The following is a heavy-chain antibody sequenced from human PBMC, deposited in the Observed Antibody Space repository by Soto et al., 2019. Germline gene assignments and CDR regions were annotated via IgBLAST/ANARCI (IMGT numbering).Heavy chain of an antibody. CDR1: GYTIGRNS. V-gene: IGHV1-69*08. J-gene: IGHJ6*04. CDR3: ARGGQLRGEMDV. D-gene: IGHD1-1*01. CDR2: IAPMSDTA. Sequence: QVHLEQSGAEMKKPGASVKVSCKASGYTIGRNSINWVRQAPGQGPEWMGRIAPMSDTAEYAEKFQSRVTFTADTSTNTIFLELSRLTSEDTAIYFCARGGQLRGEMDVWGRGTLVTVSS.